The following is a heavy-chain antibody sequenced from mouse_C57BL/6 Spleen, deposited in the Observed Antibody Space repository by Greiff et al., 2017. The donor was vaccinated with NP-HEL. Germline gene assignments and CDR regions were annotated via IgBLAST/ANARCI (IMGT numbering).Heavy chain of an antibody. Sequence: QVQLKQPGAELVKPGASVKLSCKASGYTFTSYWMQWVKQRPGQGLEWIGEIDPSDSYTNYNQKFKGKATLTVDTSSSTAYMQLSSLTSEDSAVYYCARGLSVTDIDYWGQGTTLTVSS. CDR3: ARGLSVTDIDY. D-gene: IGHD2-13*01. V-gene: IGHV1-50*01. CDR2: IDPSDSYT. J-gene: IGHJ2*01. CDR1: GYTFTSYW.